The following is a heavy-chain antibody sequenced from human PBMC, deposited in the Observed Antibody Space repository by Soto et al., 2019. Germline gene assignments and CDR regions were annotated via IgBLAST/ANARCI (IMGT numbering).Heavy chain of an antibody. CDR3: TRHALQYCGGDCYLLPYFDL. CDR2: IRSKANNYAT. D-gene: IGHD2-21*02. J-gene: IGHJ2*01. CDR1: GFTFSGSA. V-gene: IGHV3-73*01. Sequence: GSLRLSCAASGFTFSGSAMHWVRQASGKGLEWVGRIRSKANNYATAYAASVKGRFTISRDDSKNTAYLQMNSLKTEDTAVYYCTRHALQYCGGDCYLLPYFDLWGRGTLVTVSS.